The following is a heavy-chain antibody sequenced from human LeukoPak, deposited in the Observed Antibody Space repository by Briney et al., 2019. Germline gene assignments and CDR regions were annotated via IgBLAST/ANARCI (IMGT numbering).Heavy chain of an antibody. CDR3: ARGGPFVVVPAAIRAHDY. J-gene: IGHJ4*02. Sequence: SETLSLTCAVYGGSFSGYYWSWIRQPPGKGLEWIGEINHSGSTNYNPSLKSRVTISVDTSKNQFSLKLSSVTAADTAVYYCARGGPFVVVPAAIRAHDYWGQGTLVTVSS. CDR1: GGSFSGYY. CDR2: INHSGST. V-gene: IGHV4-34*01. D-gene: IGHD2-2*02.